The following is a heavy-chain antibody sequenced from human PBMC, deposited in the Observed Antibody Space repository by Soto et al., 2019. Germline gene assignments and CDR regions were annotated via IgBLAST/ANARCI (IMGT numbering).Heavy chain of an antibody. J-gene: IGHJ3*02. CDR3: ARSESYSGDAFDI. V-gene: IGHV3-7*01. CDR2: IKQDGSEK. CDR1: GFTFSSYW. D-gene: IGHD1-26*01. Sequence: PGGSLRLSCAASGFTFSSYWMSWVRQAPGKGLEWVANIKQDGSEKYYVDSVKGRFTISRDNAKNSLYLQVNSLRAEDTAVYYCARSESYSGDAFDIWGQGTMVTVSS.